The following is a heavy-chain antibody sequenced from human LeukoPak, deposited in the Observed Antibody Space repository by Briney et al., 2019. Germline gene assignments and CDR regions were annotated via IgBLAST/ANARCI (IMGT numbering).Heavy chain of an antibody. Sequence: SETLSLTCAVSGCSISSGGYSWSWIRQPPGKGLEWIGYIYHSGSTYYNPSLKSRVTISVDRSKNQFSLKLSSVTAADTAVYYCARESGYSTSWGQGTLVTVSS. CDR1: GCSISSGGYS. CDR3: ARESGYSTS. V-gene: IGHV4-30-2*01. CDR2: IYHSGST. J-gene: IGHJ5*02. D-gene: IGHD1-26*01.